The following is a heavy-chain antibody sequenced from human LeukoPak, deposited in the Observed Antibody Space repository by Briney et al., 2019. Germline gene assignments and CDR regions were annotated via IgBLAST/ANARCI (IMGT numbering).Heavy chain of an antibody. Sequence: GGSLRLSCAASGFTFSSYAMHWVRQAPGKGLEWVAVISYDGSNKYYADSVKGRFTISRDNSKNTLYLQMNSLRAEDTAVYYCARDLRIWGQGTMVTISS. J-gene: IGHJ3*02. CDR3: ARDLRI. CDR2: ISYDGSNK. V-gene: IGHV3-30-3*01. CDR1: GFTFSSYA.